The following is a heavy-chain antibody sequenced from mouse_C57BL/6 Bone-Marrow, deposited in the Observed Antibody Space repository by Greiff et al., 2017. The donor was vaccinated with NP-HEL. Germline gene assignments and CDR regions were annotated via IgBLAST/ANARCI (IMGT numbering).Heavy chain of an antibody. CDR3: ARGNYSNSTWFAY. Sequence: VQLKQSGPGLVKPSQSLSLTCSVTGYSITSGYYWNWIRQFPGNKLEWMGYISYDGSNNYNPSLKNRISITRDTSKNQFFLKLNSVTTEDTATYYCARGNYSNSTWFAYWGQGTLVTVSA. V-gene: IGHV3-6*01. D-gene: IGHD2-5*01. CDR1: GYSITSGYY. J-gene: IGHJ3*01. CDR2: ISYDGSN.